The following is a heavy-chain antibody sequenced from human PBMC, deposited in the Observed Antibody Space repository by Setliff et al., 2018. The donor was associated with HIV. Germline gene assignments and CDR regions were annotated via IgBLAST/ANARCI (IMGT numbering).Heavy chain of an antibody. Sequence: SETLSLTCSVSGASISSYYWSWTRQPPGKGLEWIGYVDYNGRTDYNPSLKSRVTISLDTSKNQVSLKLSSVAAADTAVYHCARAYYDHLWASYRFDYWGQGTLVTVSS. D-gene: IGHD3-16*02. CDR1: GASISSYY. CDR3: ARAYYDHLWASYRFDY. V-gene: IGHV4-59*01. J-gene: IGHJ4*02. CDR2: VDYNGRT.